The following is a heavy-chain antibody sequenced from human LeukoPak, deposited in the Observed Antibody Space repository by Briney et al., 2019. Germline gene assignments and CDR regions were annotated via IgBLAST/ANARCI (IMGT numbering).Heavy chain of an antibody. CDR2: ISGSGGST. V-gene: IGHV3-23*01. Sequence: GGSLRLSCAASGFTFSSYAMSWVRQAPGKGLEWASGISGSGGSTYYADSVKGRFTMSRDNSKNTLYLQMNSLRAEDTAVYYCAKASLIVVDYHYYGMDVWGQGTTVTVSS. CDR1: GFTFSSYA. D-gene: IGHD3-22*01. J-gene: IGHJ6*02. CDR3: AKASLIVVDYHYYGMDV.